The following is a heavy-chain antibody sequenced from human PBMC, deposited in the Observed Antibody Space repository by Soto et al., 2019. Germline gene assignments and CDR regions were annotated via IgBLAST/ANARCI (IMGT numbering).Heavy chain of an antibody. CDR1: GGTFASSA. CDR2: IIPALGPA. Sequence: QVQLMQSGAEVQKPGSSVKVSCKLSGGTFASSAISWVRQAPGQGLEWMGGIIPALGPANYAQKFRARVTISADESTTTVYMEMSNVTSEDTAVFFCARDTPSKVWGQGTLVTVSS. V-gene: IGHV1-69*01. CDR3: ARDTPSKV. J-gene: IGHJ4*02.